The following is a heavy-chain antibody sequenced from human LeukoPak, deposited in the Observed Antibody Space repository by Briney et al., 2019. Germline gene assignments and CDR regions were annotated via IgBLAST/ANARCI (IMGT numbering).Heavy chain of an antibody. CDR2: IYYSGST. V-gene: IGHV4-39*01. J-gene: IGHJ5*02. CDR3: ARQDDFWSGYQRYNWFDP. CDR1: GGSISSSSYY. D-gene: IGHD3-3*01. Sequence: SETLSLTCTVSGGSISSSSYYWGWIRQPPGKGLEWIGSIYYSGSTYYNPSLKSRVTISVDTSKNQFSLKLSSATAADTAVYYCARQDDFWSGYQRYNWFDPWGQGTLVTVSS.